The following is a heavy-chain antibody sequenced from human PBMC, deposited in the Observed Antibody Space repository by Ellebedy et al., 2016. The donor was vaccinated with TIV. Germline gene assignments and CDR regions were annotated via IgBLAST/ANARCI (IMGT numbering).Heavy chain of an antibody. V-gene: IGHV4-61*02. CDR2: IYKSGST. D-gene: IGHD2-15*01. Sequence: SETLSLXCAVSGGSISSGGFSWSWIRQPAGKGLEWIGRIYKSGSTNYNPSLKSRITMSVDTSKNQVSLKMTSVTAADTGVYFCARVEVDPSSLLSSYYMDVWGKGTTVTVS. J-gene: IGHJ6*03. CDR3: ARVEVDPSSLLSSYYMDV. CDR1: GGSISSGGFS.